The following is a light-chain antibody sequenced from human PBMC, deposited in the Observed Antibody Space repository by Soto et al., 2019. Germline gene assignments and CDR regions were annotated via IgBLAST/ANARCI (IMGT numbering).Light chain of an antibody. Sequence: QSVLTQPASVSGSPGQSITISCTGTSSDVGGYNYVSWYQQHPGKAPKLMIYAVSNRPSGVSTRFSGSKSGNMASLTISGLQAEDEADYHCSSYTTSSTLLYVFGTGTKVTVL. CDR1: SSDVGGYNY. CDR3: SSYTTSSTLLYV. CDR2: AVS. V-gene: IGLV2-14*01. J-gene: IGLJ1*01.